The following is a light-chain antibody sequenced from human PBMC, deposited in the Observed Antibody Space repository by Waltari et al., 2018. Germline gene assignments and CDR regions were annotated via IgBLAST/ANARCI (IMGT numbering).Light chain of an antibody. CDR1: SSNNGAASD. CDR2: GNN. J-gene: IGLJ3*02. Sequence: QSVLTQPHSVSGAPGQRVTISCTGSSSNNGAASDGHWDQQLPGTAPKLLIYGNNNRPSGVPDRFSASKSGTSASLAITGLQAEDEADYYCQSYDSSLSGWVFGGRTKLTVL. CDR3: QSYDSSLSGWV. V-gene: IGLV1-40*01.